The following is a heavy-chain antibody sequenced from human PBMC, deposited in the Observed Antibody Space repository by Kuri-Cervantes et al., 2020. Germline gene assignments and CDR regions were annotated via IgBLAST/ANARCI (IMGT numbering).Heavy chain of an antibody. D-gene: IGHD3-10*01. Sequence: ASVKVSCKASGYTFTNYYMHWVRQAPGQGLEWMGIINPSGGSTSYAQKLQGRDTMTRDTSTSTVYMELNSLRSEDTAVYYCAGGRPLYASGPFDPWGQGTLVTVSS. V-gene: IGHV1-46*04. J-gene: IGHJ5*02. CDR3: AGGRPLYASGPFDP. CDR2: INPSGGST. CDR1: GYTFTNYY.